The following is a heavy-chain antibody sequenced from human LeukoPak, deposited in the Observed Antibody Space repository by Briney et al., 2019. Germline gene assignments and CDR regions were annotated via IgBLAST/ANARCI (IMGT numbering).Heavy chain of an antibody. CDR3: ARDPPAGHCSAGNCYSNY. D-gene: IGHD2-15*01. CDR2: ISSSSSYI. J-gene: IGHJ4*02. Sequence: PGGSLRLSCAASGFTFSSYSMNWVRQAPGKGLKWVSSISSSSSYIYYADSVKGRFTISRDNAKNSLYLQMNSLRAEDTAVYYCARDPPAGHCSAGNCYSNYWGQGTLVTVSS. CDR1: GFTFSSYS. V-gene: IGHV3-21*04.